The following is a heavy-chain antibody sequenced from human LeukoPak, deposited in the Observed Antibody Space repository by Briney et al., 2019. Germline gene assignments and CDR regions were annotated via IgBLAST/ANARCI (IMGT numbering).Heavy chain of an antibody. J-gene: IGHJ3*02. D-gene: IGHD3-22*01. CDR3: ARETITMIVVASYGIDAFDI. CDR1: GYTFTGYY. V-gene: IGHV1-2*02. CDR2: INPNSGGT. Sequence: ASVKVSCKASGYTFTGYYMHWVRLAPGQGLEWMGWINPNSGGTNYAQKFQGRVTMTRDTSISTAYMELSRLRSDDTAVYYCARETITMIVVASYGIDAFDIWGQGTMVTVSS.